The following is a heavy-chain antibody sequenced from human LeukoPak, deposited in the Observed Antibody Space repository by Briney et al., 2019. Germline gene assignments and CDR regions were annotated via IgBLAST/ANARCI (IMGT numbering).Heavy chain of an antibody. J-gene: IGHJ4*02. CDR1: GFTFSRYV. D-gene: IGHD4-17*01. CDR2: TSASGVST. V-gene: IGHV3-23*01. Sequence: GGSLRLSCAASGFTFSRYVMSWVRQAPGKGLEWVSATSASGVSTYYADSVKGRFTISRDNSKNTLYLQMNSLRAEDTAVYYCAKKHSPSINDYGDYFLDYWGQGTLVTVSS. CDR3: AKKHSPSINDYGDYFLDY.